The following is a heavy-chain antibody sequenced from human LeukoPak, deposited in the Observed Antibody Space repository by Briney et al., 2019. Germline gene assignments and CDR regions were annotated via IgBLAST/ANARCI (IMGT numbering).Heavy chain of an antibody. J-gene: IGHJ4*02. Sequence: PGRSLRLSCAASGFTFDDYAMHWVRQAPGKGLEWVSGVSWNNGSIGYADSVKGRFTISRDNAKNSLYLQMNSLRAEDTALYYCAKVRRVQLWAVFDYWGQGTLVTVSS. CDR2: VSWNNGSI. CDR3: AKVRRVQLWAVFDY. V-gene: IGHV3-9*01. CDR1: GFTFDDYA. D-gene: IGHD5-18*01.